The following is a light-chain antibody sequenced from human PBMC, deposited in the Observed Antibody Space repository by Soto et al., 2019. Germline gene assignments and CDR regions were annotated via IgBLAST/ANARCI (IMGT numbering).Light chain of an antibody. CDR1: QSVSSY. CDR2: DSS. V-gene: IGKV3-11*01. Sequence: EIVLTQFPATLSLSPGDEATLSCRASQSVSSYLAWYQQKRGQAPRLLIYDSSNRATGIPARFSGSGSGTDFSLTINSLQSEDFAVYYCQQRSNWPPITFGQGTRLEIK. CDR3: QQRSNWPPIT. J-gene: IGKJ5*01.